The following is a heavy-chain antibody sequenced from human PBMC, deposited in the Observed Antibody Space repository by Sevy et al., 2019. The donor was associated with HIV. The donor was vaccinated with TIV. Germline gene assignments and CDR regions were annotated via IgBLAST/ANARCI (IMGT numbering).Heavy chain of an antibody. J-gene: IGHJ6*02. CDR3: ARWQPEIWFGEFDRYYYYGMDV. CDR2: INPNSGGT. V-gene: IGHV1-2*02. CDR1: GYTFTGYY. Sequence: ASVKVSCKASGYTFTGYYMHWVRQAPGQGLEWMGWINPNSGGTNYAQKFQGRVTMTRDTSISTAYMELSRLGSDDTAVYYCARWQPEIWFGEFDRYYYYGMDVWGQGTTVTVSS. D-gene: IGHD3-10*01.